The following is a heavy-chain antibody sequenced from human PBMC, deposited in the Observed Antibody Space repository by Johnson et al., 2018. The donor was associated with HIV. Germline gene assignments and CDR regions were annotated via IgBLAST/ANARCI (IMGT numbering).Heavy chain of an antibody. J-gene: IGHJ3*02. Sequence: VQLVESGGGLVQPGGSLRLSCAASGFTFDDYAMHWVRQAPGKGLEWVSGISWNSGSTIYYADSVKGRFTISRDNAKNSLYLQMNSLRAEDTAVYYGAREKGGKGSSPSAFDIWGHGTMVTVSS. CDR2: ISWNSGSTI. CDR1: GFTFDDYA. V-gene: IGHV3-9*01. CDR3: AREKGGKGSSPSAFDI. D-gene: IGHD6-13*01.